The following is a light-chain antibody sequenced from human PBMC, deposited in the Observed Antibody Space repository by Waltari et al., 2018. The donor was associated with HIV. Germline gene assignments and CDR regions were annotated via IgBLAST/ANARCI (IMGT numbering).Light chain of an antibody. V-gene: IGKV1-9*01. CDR3: QQVNRSPLT. J-gene: IGKJ4*01. Sequence: DIQLTQSPSFLSASVGDRVTITCLASQGINHFLAWYQQKPGKAPKLLIYSTSTLYSGVPSRFSGSGSGTEFTLTISSLQPEDFATYYCQQVNRSPLTFGGGTKVEIK. CDR1: QGINHF. CDR2: STS.